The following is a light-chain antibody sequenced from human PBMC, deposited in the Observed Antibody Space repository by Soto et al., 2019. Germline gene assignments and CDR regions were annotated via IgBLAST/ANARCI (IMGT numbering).Light chain of an antibody. CDR3: SSYTSSSTSVV. CDR1: SSDVGGYNY. V-gene: IGLV2-14*01. J-gene: IGLJ2*01. CDR2: EVS. Sequence: QSALTQPASVSGSPGQSITISCTGTSSDVGGYNYVSWSQQHPGKAPKIVIYEVSNRPSGVSNRFSGSKSGNTASLTISGLHAADEADYSCSSYTSSSTSVVFGGGTKLTV.